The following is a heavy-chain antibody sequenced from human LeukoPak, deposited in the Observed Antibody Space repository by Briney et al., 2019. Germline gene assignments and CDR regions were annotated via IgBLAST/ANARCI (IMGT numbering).Heavy chain of an antibody. CDR3: ARGGRTYHYGSGSSDNWFDP. CDR1: GFTFSSYS. J-gene: IGHJ5*02. D-gene: IGHD3-10*01. V-gene: IGHV3-21*01. Sequence: IPGGSLRLSCAASGFTFSSYSMNWVRQAPGKGLEWVSSISSSSSYIYYADSVKGRFTISRDNAKNSLYLQMNSLRAEDTAVYYCARGGRTYHYGSGSSDNWFDPWGQGTLVTVSS. CDR2: ISSSSSYI.